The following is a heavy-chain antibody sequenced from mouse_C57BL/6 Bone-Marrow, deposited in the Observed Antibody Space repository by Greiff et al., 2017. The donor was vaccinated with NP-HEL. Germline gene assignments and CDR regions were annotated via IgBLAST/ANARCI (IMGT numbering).Heavy chain of an antibody. CDR2: IHPNSGST. D-gene: IGHD1-1*01. V-gene: IGHV1-64*01. CDR1: GYTFTSYW. Sequence: QVQLQQPGAELVKPGASVKLSCKASGYTFTSYWMHWVKQRPGQGLEWIGMIHPNSGSTNYNEKFKSKATLTVDKSSSTDYMQLSSLTSEDSAVYYCARILPPYYFDYWGQGTTLTVSS. CDR3: ARILPPYYFDY. J-gene: IGHJ2*01.